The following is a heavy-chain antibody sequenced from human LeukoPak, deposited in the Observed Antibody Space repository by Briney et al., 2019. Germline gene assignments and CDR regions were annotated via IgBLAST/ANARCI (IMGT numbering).Heavy chain of an antibody. J-gene: IGHJ6*02. CDR3: ARDRYYDSSSYLYYYYYYGMDV. CDR1: GFTFSSYS. Sequence: PGGSLRLSCAASGFTFSSYSMNWVRQAPGKGLEWVSSISSSSSYIYYADSVKGRFTISRDNAKNSLYLQMNSLRAEDTAVYYCARDRYYDSSSYLYYYYYYGMDVWGQGTTVTVSS. V-gene: IGHV3-21*01. D-gene: IGHD3-22*01. CDR2: ISSSSSYI.